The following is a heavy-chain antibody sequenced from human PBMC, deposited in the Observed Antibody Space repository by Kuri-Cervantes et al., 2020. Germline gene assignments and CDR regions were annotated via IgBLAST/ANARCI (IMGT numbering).Heavy chain of an antibody. CDR2: ISGGGTST. CDR3: VGPHSTRWLLIDY. J-gene: IGHJ4*02. V-gene: IGHV3-23*01. D-gene: IGHD6-13*01. CDR1: GFTVSGHE. Sequence: ETLSLTCAGSGFTVSGHEMSWVRQAPGKGLEWVSAISGGGTSTYYADSVKGRFTISRDDSKNTLYLQMNSLRAEDTAVYYCVGPHSTRWLLIDYWGQGTLVTVSS.